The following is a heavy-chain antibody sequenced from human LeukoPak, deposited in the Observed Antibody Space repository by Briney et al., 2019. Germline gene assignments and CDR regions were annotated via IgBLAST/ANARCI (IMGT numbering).Heavy chain of an antibody. CDR3: ASGGSGSYSS. CDR2: ISSSSSRI. J-gene: IGHJ5*02. Sequence: GGPLRLSFTASGFAFSSYDMNWVRQAPGKGLEWVSYISSSSSRIYYADSVKGRFTISRDNAKNSLYLQMNSLRDEDTAVYYCASGGSGSYSSWGQGTLVTVSS. D-gene: IGHD3-10*01. CDR1: GFAFSSYD. V-gene: IGHV3-48*02.